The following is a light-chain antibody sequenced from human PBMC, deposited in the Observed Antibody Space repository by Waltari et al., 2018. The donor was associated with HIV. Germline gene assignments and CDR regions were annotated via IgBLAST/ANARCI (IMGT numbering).Light chain of an antibody. V-gene: IGLV7-46*01. Sequence: QAVVTQEPALTVSPGGTVTLTCGSSSGPVTSGHHPHWFQQKPGQAPRALIYDANNRPPWTPARFSGSLLGGKAALTLSDAQPEDEADYFCLLSYSGARPAIFGGGTKLSVL. CDR2: DAN. J-gene: IGLJ2*01. CDR1: SGPVTSGHH. CDR3: LLSYSGARPAI.